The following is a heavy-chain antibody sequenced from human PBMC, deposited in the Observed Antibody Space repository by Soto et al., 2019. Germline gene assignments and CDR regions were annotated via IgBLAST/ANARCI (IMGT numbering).Heavy chain of an antibody. Sequence: QVHLEESGGGLVKPGGSLRLSCTASGFIFSDYYMSWIRQAPGKGLEWVSDISNSGRITHHADSVEGPINISRDSAKDSIYLQMNSLRPEDSAIYYCARDHGGGGLTLEYWGQGTLVTVSS. V-gene: IGHV3-11*01. CDR3: ARDHGGGGLTLEY. D-gene: IGHD3-16*01. J-gene: IGHJ4*02. CDR2: ISNSGRIT. CDR1: GFIFSDYY.